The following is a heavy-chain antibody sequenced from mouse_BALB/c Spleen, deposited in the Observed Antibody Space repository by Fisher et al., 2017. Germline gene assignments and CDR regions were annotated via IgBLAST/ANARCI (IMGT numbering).Heavy chain of an antibody. J-gene: IGHJ4*01. CDR3: ARERDAMDY. V-gene: IGHV1-69*02. Sequence: KFKGKATLTVDKSSSTAYMQLSSPTSEDSAVYYCARERDAMDYWGQGTSVTVSS.